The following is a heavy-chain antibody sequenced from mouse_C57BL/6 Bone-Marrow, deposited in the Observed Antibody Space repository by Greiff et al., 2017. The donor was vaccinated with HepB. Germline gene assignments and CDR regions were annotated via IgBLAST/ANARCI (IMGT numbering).Heavy chain of an antibody. V-gene: IGHV5-4*01. J-gene: IGHJ4*01. CDR3: AREEGHGYPHDMDY. CDR2: ISDGGSYT. Sequence: EVQRVESGGGLVKPGGSLKLSCAASGFSFSSYAMSWVRQTPEKRLEWVATISDGGSYTYYPDNVKNHLYLQISHLKSEKTAKYYGAREEGHGYPHDMDYWGQGTSVTVSS. D-gene: IGHD2-12*01. CDR1: GFSFSSYA.